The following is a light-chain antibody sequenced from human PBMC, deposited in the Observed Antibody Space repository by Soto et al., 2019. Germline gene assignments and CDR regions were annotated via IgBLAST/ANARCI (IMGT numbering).Light chain of an antibody. CDR2: GAS. V-gene: IGKV1-39*01. CDR3: QQTYSDPPA. CDR1: QSINNY. J-gene: IGKJ4*01. Sequence: DIQLTQSPSSLSASVGARVTITCRASQSINNYLNWYQQKPGKAPKVLISGASSLQSGVPSRFSGSGSGTQFTLTISTLQLEDFATYYCQQTYSDPPAFGGGTKVEI.